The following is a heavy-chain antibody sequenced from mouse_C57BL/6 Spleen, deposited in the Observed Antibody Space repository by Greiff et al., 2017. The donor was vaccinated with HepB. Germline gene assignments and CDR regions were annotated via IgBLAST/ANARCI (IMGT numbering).Heavy chain of an antibody. CDR2: IDPETGGT. J-gene: IGHJ2*01. V-gene: IGHV1-15*01. D-gene: IGHD2-12*01. CDR3: TRLRRGGNYFDY. CDR1: GYTFTDYE. Sequence: VQLQQSGAELVRPGASVTLSCKASGYTFTDYEMHWVKQTPVHGLEWIGAIDPETGGTAYNQKFKGKAILTADKSSSTAYMELRSLTSEDSAVYYCTRLRRGGNYFDYWGQGTTLTVSS.